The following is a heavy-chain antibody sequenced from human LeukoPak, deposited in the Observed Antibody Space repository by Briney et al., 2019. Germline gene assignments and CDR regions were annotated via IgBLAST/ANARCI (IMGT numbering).Heavy chain of an antibody. V-gene: IGHV1-24*01. CDR3: ATDNYVWGSYRYTGAHYFDY. CDR2: FDRKNGET. J-gene: IGHJ4*02. Sequence: ASLKVSCKVSGYTLTELSMHWVRQAPGKGLEWMGGFDRKNGETIYAQKFQGRVTMTEGTSTDTAYMELSSLRSEDTAVYYCATDNYVWGSYRYTGAHYFDYWGQGTLVTVSS. CDR1: GYTLTELS. D-gene: IGHD3-16*02.